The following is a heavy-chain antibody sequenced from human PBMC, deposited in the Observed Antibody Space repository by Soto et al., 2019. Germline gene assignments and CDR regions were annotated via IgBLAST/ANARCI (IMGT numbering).Heavy chain of an antibody. CDR3: ARDLLVVAALNWFDP. V-gene: IGHV3-33*01. J-gene: IGHJ5*02. CDR2: IWYDGSNK. CDR1: GFTFSSYG. D-gene: IGHD2-15*01. Sequence: GGSLRLSCAASGFTFSSYGMHWVRQAPGKGLEWVAVIWYDGSNKYYADSVKGRFTISRDNSKNTLYLQMNSLRAEDTAVYYCARDLLVVAALNWFDPWGQGTLVTVS.